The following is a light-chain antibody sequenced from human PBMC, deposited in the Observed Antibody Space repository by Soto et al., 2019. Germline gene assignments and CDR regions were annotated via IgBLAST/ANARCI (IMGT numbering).Light chain of an antibody. Sequence: DIQMTQSPSSVSASVGDRATITCRASQPINNWVAWYQQRAGKAPNLLIYAATNLLSGVPSRVSGSGSGTDFTLTMSSLRPEDFAAYYCQQANAFPPACGGGTKV. J-gene: IGKJ4*01. CDR2: AAT. CDR3: QQANAFPPA. V-gene: IGKV1-12*01. CDR1: QPINNW.